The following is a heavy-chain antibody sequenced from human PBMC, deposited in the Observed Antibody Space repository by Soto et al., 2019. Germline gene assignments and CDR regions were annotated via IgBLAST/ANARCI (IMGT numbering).Heavy chain of an antibody. CDR1: GFTFSSYA. Sequence: VQLVESGGGVVQPGRSLRLSCAASGFTFSSYAMHWVRQAPGKGLEWVAVISYDGSNKYYADSVKGRFTISRDNSKNTLYLQMNSLRAEDTAVYYCARTRNPPYYYYYGMDVWGQGTTVTVSS. CDR2: ISYDGSNK. V-gene: IGHV3-30-3*01. CDR3: ARTRNPPYYYYYGMDV. J-gene: IGHJ6*02.